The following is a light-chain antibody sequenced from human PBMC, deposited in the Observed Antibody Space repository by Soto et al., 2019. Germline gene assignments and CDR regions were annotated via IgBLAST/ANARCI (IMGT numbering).Light chain of an antibody. CDR3: SSYTSSGQGV. Sequence: QSALTQPASVSGSPGQSISISCTGTSSDVGGYNYVSWYQHHPGKAPQLIIYEVRNRPSGVSYRLSGFKSGNTASLTISGLQAEDEADYYCSSYTSSGQGVFGGGTKLTVL. CDR1: SSDVGGYNY. CDR2: EVR. J-gene: IGLJ2*01. V-gene: IGLV2-14*01.